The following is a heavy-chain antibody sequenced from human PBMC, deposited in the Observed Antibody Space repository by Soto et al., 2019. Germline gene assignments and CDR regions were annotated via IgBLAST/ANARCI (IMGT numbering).Heavy chain of an antibody. J-gene: IGHJ4*02. CDR3: ARQGILTGYYHFDY. D-gene: IGHD3-9*01. CDR2: IYYSGST. Sequence: SETLSLTCTVSGGSISSSSYYWGWIRQPPGKGLEWIGSIYYSGSTYYNPSLKSRVTISVDTSKNQFSLKLSSVTAADTAVYYCARQGILTGYYHFDYWGQGTLVTVSS. V-gene: IGHV4-39*01. CDR1: GGSISSSSYY.